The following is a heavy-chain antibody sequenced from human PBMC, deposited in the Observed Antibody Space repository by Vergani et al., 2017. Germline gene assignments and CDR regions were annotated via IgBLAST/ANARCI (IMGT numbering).Heavy chain of an antibody. CDR3: AKASYYFDY. CDR2: ISSSSSYI. CDR1: GFTFSSYA. V-gene: IGHV3-21*01. J-gene: IGHJ4*02. Sequence: VQLVESGGGVVQPGRSLRLSCAASGFTFSSYAMHWVRQAPGKGLEWVSSISSSSSYIYYADSVKGRFTISRDNAKNSLYLQMNSLRAEDTAVYYCAKASYYFDYWGQGTLVTVSS.